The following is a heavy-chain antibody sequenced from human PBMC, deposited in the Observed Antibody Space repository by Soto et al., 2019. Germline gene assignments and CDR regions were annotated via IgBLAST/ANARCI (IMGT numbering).Heavy chain of an antibody. CDR3: ARGSFNYDILTGLARGGYFDY. J-gene: IGHJ4*02. D-gene: IGHD3-9*01. CDR1: GGSISSGGYS. V-gene: IGHV4-30-2*01. CDR2: IYHSGST. Sequence: PSETLSLTCAVSGGSISSGGYSWSWIRQPPGKGLEWIGYIYHSGSTYYNPSLKSRVTISVDRSKNQFSLKLSSVTAADTAVYYCARGSFNYDILTGLARGGYFDYWGQGTLVTVSS.